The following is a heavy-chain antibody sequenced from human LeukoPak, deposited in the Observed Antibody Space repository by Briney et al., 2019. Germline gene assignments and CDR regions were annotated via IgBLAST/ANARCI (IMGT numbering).Heavy chain of an antibody. D-gene: IGHD3-22*01. CDR1: GGSISSYY. Sequence: SETLSLTCTVSGGSISSYYWSWIRQPPGKGLEWIGYIYYSGSTNYNPSLKSRVTISVDTSKNQFSLKLSSVTAADTAVYYCARLGYYDSSGYDAFDIWGQGTMVTVSS. V-gene: IGHV4-59*08. CDR3: ARLGYYDSSGYDAFDI. J-gene: IGHJ3*02. CDR2: IYYSGST.